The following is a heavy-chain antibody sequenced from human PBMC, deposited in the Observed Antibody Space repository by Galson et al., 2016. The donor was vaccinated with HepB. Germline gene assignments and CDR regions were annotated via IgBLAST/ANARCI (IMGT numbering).Heavy chain of an antibody. CDR1: GFTFNDSW. CDR3: ARVDYTDEGINV. V-gene: IGHV3-7*03. D-gene: IGHD4-11*01. J-gene: IGHJ6*02. CDR2: LSPDGTDK. Sequence: SLRLSCAASGFTFNDSWMTWVRQAPGKGLEWVANLSPDGTDKRYAGSVKGRFTISRDNPNNSVFLQMGSLRAEDTALYYCARVDYTDEGINVWGQGTTVTVSS.